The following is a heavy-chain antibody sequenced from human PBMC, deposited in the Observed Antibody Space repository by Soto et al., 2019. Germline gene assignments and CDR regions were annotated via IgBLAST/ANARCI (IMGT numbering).Heavy chain of an antibody. V-gene: IGHV4-31*03. CDR2: IYYSGST. CDR3: ARHPGSDIVVVPAAKWYFDR. D-gene: IGHD2-2*01. Sequence: QVQLQESGPGLVKPSQTLSLTCTVSGGSISSGGYYWSWIRQHPGKGLEWIGSIYYSGSTYYNPSLKSRITISVDTSKNQFSLKLSSVTAADPAVYYCARHPGSDIVVVPAAKWYFDRWGRGTLVTVSS. J-gene: IGHJ2*01. CDR1: GGSISSGGYY.